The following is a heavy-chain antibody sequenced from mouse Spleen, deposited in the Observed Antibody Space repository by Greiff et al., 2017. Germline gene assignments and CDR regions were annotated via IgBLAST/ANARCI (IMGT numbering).Heavy chain of an antibody. V-gene: IGHV5-9-1*01. CDR1: GFTFSSYA. Sequence: EVKLVESGGGLVKPGGSLKLSCAASGFTFSSYAMSWVRQTPEKRLEWVATISSGGSYTYYPDSVKGRFTISRDNAKNTLYLQMSSLRSEDTAMYYCARGDYYGSSRAMDYWGQGTSVTVSS. CDR3: ARGDYYGSSRAMDY. D-gene: IGHD1-1*01. J-gene: IGHJ4*01. CDR2: ISSGGSYT.